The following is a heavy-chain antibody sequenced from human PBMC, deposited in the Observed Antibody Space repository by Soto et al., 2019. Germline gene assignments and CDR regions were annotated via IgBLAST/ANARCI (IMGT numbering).Heavy chain of an antibody. J-gene: IGHJ6*02. CDR1: GFTFNTYP. CDR3: AKRVLSFHYGMEV. CDR2: ISSTAGRTS. D-gene: IGHD3-3*01. V-gene: IGHV3-23*01. Sequence: GGSLRLSCATSGFTFNTYPMTWVRQAPGKGLEWVSSISSTAGRTSSYADSVKGRFAISRDFSDNTVYLQMNNLRVDDTAVYFCAKRVLSFHYGMEVWGQGTTVTVSS.